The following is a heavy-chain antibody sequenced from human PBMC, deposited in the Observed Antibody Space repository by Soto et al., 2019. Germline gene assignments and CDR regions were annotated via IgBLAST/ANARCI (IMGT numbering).Heavy chain of an antibody. V-gene: IGHV3-48*01. J-gene: IGHJ6*03. CDR2: ISSSSSTI. Sequence: EVQLVESGGGLVQPGGSLRLSCAASGFTFSSYSMNWVRQAPGKGLEWVSYISSSSSTIYYADSVKGRFTISRDNVKNSLYLQMNSLRAEETAVYFCARRTYYYYYMDGWGKGTPVTVSS. CDR3: ARRTYYYYYMDG. CDR1: GFTFSSYS.